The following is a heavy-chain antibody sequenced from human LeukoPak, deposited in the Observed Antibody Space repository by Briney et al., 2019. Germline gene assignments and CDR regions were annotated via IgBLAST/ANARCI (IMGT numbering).Heavy chain of an antibody. J-gene: IGHJ6*03. D-gene: IGHD4-23*01. V-gene: IGHV3-30*02. CDR3: AKDSGGNQFSYYMDV. Sequence: GGSLRLSCAASGFTFSNYGIHWVRQAPGRGLEWVAFIWYDGSNKYYADSVKGRFTISRDNSKNTLYLQMNSLRAEDTAVYYCAKDSGGNQFSYYMDVWSKGTTVTVSS. CDR1: GFTFSNYG. CDR2: IWYDGSNK.